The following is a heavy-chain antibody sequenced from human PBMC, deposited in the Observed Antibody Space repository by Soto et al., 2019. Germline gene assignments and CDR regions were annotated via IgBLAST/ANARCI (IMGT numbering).Heavy chain of an antibody. J-gene: IGHJ4*02. CDR1: GFTFSNYG. CDR2: ISYDGDNE. Sequence: QVQLVESGGGVVQPGRSLRLSCAASGFTFSNYGMHWVRQAPGKGLEWVAIISYDGDNEYYADSVRGRFTISRDNSKNXXXLXXSSLRHEDTAVYYCAKDGGPVCCNSPCCSAKHFDYWGQGTLVTVSS. CDR3: AKDGGPVCCNSPCCSAKHFDY. D-gene: IGHD2-2*01. V-gene: IGHV3-30*18.